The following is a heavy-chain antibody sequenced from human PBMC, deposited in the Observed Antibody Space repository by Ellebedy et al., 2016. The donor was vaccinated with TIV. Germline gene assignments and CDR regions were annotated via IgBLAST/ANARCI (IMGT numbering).Heavy chain of an antibody. CDR3: ARDKGMAVTSTYFFNF. Sequence: PGGSLRLSCAASGFTFSNYGIHWVRQAPGKGLEWLALISYDGNNKYYADSVKGRFTISRDSSTNTLYLQMNSLRPDDTAMYYCARDKGMAVTSTYFFNFWGQGVLVTVSS. J-gene: IGHJ4*02. D-gene: IGHD6-19*01. CDR1: GFTFSNYG. V-gene: IGHV3-30*03. CDR2: ISYDGNNK.